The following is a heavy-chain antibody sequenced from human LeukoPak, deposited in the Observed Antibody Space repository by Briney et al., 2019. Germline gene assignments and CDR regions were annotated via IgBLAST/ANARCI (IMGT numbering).Heavy chain of an antibody. CDR3: AREKLYSSSSDY. CDR2: IKQDGSEK. Sequence: QSGGSLRLSCAASGFTFSSYWMTWVRQAPGKGLERVANIKQDGSEKFYVDSVKGRFTISRDNAKNSLYLQMNSLRAEDTAVYYCAREKLYSSSSDYWGQGTLVTVSS. V-gene: IGHV3-7*01. J-gene: IGHJ4*02. CDR1: GFTFSSYW. D-gene: IGHD6-6*01.